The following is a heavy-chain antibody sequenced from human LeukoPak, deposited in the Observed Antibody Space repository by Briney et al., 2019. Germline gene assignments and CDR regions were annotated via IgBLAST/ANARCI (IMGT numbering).Heavy chain of an antibody. CDR2: VYSGGST. J-gene: IGHJ4*02. Sequence: GGSLRLSCAASGFTVSDSYMSWVRQAPGKGLEWVSVVYSGGSTYYADSVKGRFTISRDNSKNTVYLQMNSLRAEDTAVYYCAKNTKHTYGTGGDYWGQGTLVTVSS. D-gene: IGHD3-10*01. CDR1: GFTVSDSY. CDR3: AKNTKHTYGTGGDY. V-gene: IGHV3-53*01.